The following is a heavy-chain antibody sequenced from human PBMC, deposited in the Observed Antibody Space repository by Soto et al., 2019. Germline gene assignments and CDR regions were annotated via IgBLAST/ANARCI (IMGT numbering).Heavy chain of an antibody. D-gene: IGHD5-18*01. Sequence: GGSLRLSCAASGFTFRSYAMTWVRQAPGKGLEWVSVITYNGDNTFYADSVKGRFTISRDNSKDTVYLQMNSLRAEDTAVYYCARYIRGPTVFYFDFWGPGVLVTVSS. CDR2: ITYNGDNT. V-gene: IGHV3-23*01. CDR1: GFTFRSYA. CDR3: ARYIRGPTVFYFDF. J-gene: IGHJ4*02.